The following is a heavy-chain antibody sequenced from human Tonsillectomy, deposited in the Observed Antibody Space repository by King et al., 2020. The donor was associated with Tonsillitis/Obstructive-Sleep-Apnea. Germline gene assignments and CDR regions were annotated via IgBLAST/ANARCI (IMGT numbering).Heavy chain of an antibody. V-gene: IGHV4-39*01. Sequence: QLQLQESGPGLVKPSETLSLTCTVSGGSISSSSYYWGWIRQPPGKGLEWIGSIYYSGSTYYNPSLKSRVTISVDTSKNQFSLKLSSVTAADAAVYYCARNTGYSTYPFDYWGQGTLVTVSS. CDR1: GGSISSSSYY. J-gene: IGHJ4*02. CDR2: IYYSGST. CDR3: ARNTGYSTYPFDY. D-gene: IGHD6-13*01.